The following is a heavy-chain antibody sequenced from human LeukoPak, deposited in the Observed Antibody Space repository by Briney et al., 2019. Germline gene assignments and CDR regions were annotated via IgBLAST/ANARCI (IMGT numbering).Heavy chain of an antibody. CDR3: VHYNWNYSPV. J-gene: IGHJ6*04. CDR2: TYYRSKWYN. V-gene: IGHV6-1*01. CDR1: GDSVSSNSAT. D-gene: IGHD1-7*01. Sequence: TSQTLSLTCVISGDSVSSNSATWNWIRQSPSRGLEWLGRTYYRSKWYNDYAVFVKSRITINPDTSKNQFSLQLNSVTPEDTAVYYCVHYNWNYSPVWGKGTTVTVSS.